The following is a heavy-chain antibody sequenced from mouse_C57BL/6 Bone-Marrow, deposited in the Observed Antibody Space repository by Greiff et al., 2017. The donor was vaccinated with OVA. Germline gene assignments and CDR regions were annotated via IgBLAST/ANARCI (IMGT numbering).Heavy chain of an antibody. D-gene: IGHD1-1*01. CDR1: GYTFTSYW. J-gene: IGHJ1*03. CDR2: IHPNSGST. V-gene: IGHV1-64*01. Sequence: QVQLQQPGAELVKPGASVKLSCKASGYTFTSYWMHWVKQRPGQGLEWIGMIHPNSGSTNYNEKFKSKATLTVDKSSSTAYMQLSSLTSEDAAVYYCARSLAYYYGSSYWYFDVWGTGTTVTVSS. CDR3: ARSLAYYYGSSYWYFDV.